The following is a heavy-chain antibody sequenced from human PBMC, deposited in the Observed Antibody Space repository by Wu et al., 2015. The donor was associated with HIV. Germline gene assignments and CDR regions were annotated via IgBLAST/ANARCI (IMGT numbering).Heavy chain of an antibody. CDR1: GGTFSSYA. D-gene: IGHD6-13*01. CDR3: AREKGSAYSSSWAGAFDI. Sequence: QVQLVQSGAEVKKPGSSVKVSCKASGGTFSSYAISWVRQAPGQGLEWMGRIIPIFGTANYAQKFQGRVTITADESTSTAYMELSSLRSEDTAVYYCAREKGSAYSSSWAGAFDIWGQGTMVTVSS. CDR2: IIPIFGTA. J-gene: IGHJ3*02. V-gene: IGHV1-69*13.